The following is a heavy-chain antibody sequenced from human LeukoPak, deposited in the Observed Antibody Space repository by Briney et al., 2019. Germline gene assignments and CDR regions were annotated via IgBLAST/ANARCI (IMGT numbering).Heavy chain of an antibody. CDR3: AKAGIGVVGYFDY. D-gene: IGHD6-19*01. CDR1: GFTFRTYT. Sequence: PGGSLRLSCAASGFTFRTYTMNWVRQAPGKGLEWVSAIRGSGGGTYYADSVKGRFTISRDNSKNTLYLQMNSLRDEDTALYYCAKAGIGVVGYFDYWGQGTLVTVSS. CDR2: IRGSGGGT. J-gene: IGHJ4*02. V-gene: IGHV3-23*01.